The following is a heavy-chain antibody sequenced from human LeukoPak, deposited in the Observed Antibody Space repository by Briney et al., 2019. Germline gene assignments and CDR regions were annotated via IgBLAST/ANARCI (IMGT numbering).Heavy chain of an antibody. CDR1: GGSISSGGYY. Sequence: SETLSLTCTVSGGSISSGGYYWSWVRQHPEKGLEWIGYIYYSGTAYYNPSLKSRVTMSVDTSKNQFSLKLDSVTAADTAVYYCARFSNDHGVKFDYWGQGTLVTVSS. CDR2: IYYSGTA. D-gene: IGHD4-17*01. J-gene: IGHJ4*02. CDR3: ARFSNDHGVKFDY. V-gene: IGHV4-31*03.